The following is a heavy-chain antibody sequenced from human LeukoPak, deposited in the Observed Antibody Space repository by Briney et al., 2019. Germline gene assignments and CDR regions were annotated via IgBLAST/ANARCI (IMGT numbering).Heavy chain of an antibody. D-gene: IGHD3-9*01. Sequence: SETLSLTCAVYGGSLSGYYWSWIRQPPGKGLEWIGSIYHSGSTNYNPSLKSRVTISVDTSKNQFSLKLSSVTAADTAVYYCATPYDILTGTHWFDPWGQGTLVTVSS. V-gene: IGHV4-34*01. CDR2: IYHSGST. CDR1: GGSLSGYY. CDR3: ATPYDILTGTHWFDP. J-gene: IGHJ5*02.